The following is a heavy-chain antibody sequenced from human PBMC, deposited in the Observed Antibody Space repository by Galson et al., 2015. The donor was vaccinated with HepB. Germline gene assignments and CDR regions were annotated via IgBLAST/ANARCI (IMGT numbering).Heavy chain of an antibody. J-gene: IGHJ4*02. CDR2: IDPSGGST. V-gene: IGHV1-46*03. CDR1: GYTFTSYY. CDR3: ARDLPPCIAAAGTSFDY. D-gene: IGHD6-13*01. Sequence: SVKVSCKASGYTFTSYYMHWVRQAPGQGLEWMGIIDPSGGSTSYAQKFQGRVTMTRDTSTSTVYMELSSLRSEDTAVYYCARDLPPCIAAAGTSFDYWGQGTLVTVSS.